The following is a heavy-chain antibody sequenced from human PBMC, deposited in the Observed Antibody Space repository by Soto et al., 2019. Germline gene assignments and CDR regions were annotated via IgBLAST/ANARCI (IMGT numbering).Heavy chain of an antibody. Sequence: SVKVSCKASGGTFSSYAISWVRQAPGQGLEWMGGIIPIFGTANYAQKFQGRVTITADESTSTAYMELSSLRSEDTAVYYCARDRYYYDSSGQPGLYYYYYGMDVWGQGTTVTVSS. V-gene: IGHV1-69*13. J-gene: IGHJ6*02. CDR1: GGTFSSYA. CDR3: ARDRYYYDSSGQPGLYYYYYGMDV. CDR2: IIPIFGTA. D-gene: IGHD3-22*01.